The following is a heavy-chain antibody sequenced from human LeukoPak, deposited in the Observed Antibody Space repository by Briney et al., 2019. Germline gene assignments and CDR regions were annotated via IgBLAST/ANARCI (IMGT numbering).Heavy chain of an antibody. CDR3: AKWVGDTTSYWYFDL. V-gene: IGHV3-23*01. Sequence: GGSLRLSCAASGFTFSSYGMSWVRQAPGKGLEWVSAISGSGGRTYYADSVKGRFTISRDNSKNTLYLQMNSLRADDTAVYYCAKWVGDTTSYWYFDLWGRGTLVTVSS. D-gene: IGHD3-16*01. J-gene: IGHJ2*01. CDR1: GFTFSSYG. CDR2: ISGSGGRT.